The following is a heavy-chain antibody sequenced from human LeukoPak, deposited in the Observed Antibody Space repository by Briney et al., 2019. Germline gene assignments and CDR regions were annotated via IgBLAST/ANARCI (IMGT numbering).Heavy chain of an antibody. D-gene: IGHD4-11*01. CDR1: GGSISSYY. CDR3: ARIDYSNFDY. J-gene: IGHJ4*02. Sequence: SETLSLTCTVSGGSISSYYWSWIRQPPGKGLEWIGYIYYSGSTNYNPSLKSRVTISVHTSKNQFSLKLSSVTAADTAVYYCARIDYSNFDYWGQGTLVTVSS. CDR2: IYYSGST. V-gene: IGHV4-59*01.